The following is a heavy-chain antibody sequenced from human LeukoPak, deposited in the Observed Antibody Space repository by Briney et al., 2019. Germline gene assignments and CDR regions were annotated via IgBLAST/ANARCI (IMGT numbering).Heavy chain of an antibody. Sequence: PGGSLRLSCAASGFTFSSYAMSWVRQAPGKGLEWVSAISGSGGSTYYADSVKGRFTISRDNSKNTLYLQMNSLRAEDTAVYYCAKLGVAFGGVKYFDYWGQGTLVTVSS. CDR1: GFTFSSYA. V-gene: IGHV3-23*01. D-gene: IGHD3-16*01. CDR2: ISGSGGST. CDR3: AKLGVAFGGVKYFDY. J-gene: IGHJ4*02.